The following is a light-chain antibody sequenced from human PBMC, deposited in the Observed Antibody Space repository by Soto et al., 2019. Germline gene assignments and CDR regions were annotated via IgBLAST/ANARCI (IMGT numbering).Light chain of an antibody. V-gene: IGKV1-5*03. CDR1: QSISSW. CDR3: QQYNSSSYT. Sequence: DIQMTQSPSTLSASVGDRVTITCRASQSISSWLAWYQQKPGKAPKLLIYKASSLESGVTSRFSGSGSGPEFTLTISSLQPDDFATYYCQQYNSSSYTFGQGTKLEIK. CDR2: KAS. J-gene: IGKJ2*01.